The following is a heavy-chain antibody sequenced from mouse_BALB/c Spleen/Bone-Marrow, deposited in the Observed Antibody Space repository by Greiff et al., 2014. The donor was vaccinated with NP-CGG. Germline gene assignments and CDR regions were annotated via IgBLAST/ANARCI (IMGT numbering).Heavy chain of an antibody. CDR2: IAPGSGNI. CDR1: GYTFTSYW. CDR3: ARSYYVSSPYAMDY. Sequence: DLVKPGASVKLSCKASGYTFTSYWINWVKQRPGQGLEWIGRIAPGSGNIYYNEMFKVKATLTVDASSSTAYIQLSSLSSEVSAVYFCARSYYVSSPYAMDYWGQGTSVTVSP. J-gene: IGHJ4*01. D-gene: IGHD1-1*01. V-gene: IGHV1S41*01.